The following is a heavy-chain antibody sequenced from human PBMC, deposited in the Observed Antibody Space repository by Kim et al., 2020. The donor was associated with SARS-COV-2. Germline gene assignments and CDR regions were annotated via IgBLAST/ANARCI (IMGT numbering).Heavy chain of an antibody. CDR2: IYYSGST. J-gene: IGHJ4*02. D-gene: IGHD3-22*01. CDR1: GGSISSSSYY. CDR3: ARLVDSSGYYYWDW. Sequence: SETLSLTCTVSGGSISSSSYYWGWIRQPPGKGLEWIGSIYYSGSTYYNPSLKSRVTISVDTSKNQFSLKLSSVTAADTAVYYCARLVDSSGYYYWDWWGQGTLVTVSS. V-gene: IGHV4-39*01.